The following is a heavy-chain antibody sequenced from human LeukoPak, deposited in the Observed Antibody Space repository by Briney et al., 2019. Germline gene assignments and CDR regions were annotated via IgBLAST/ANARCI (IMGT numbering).Heavy chain of an antibody. CDR3: ARDLTIFGGGY. V-gene: IGHV1-69*04. J-gene: IGHJ4*02. Sequence: ASVKVSCKASGGTFSSYAISWVRQAPGQGLEWMGRIIPILGIANYAQKFQGRVTITADKSTSTAYMELSSLRSEDTAVYYCARDLTIFGGGYWGQGTLVTVSP. CDR1: GGTFSSYA. CDR2: IIPILGIA. D-gene: IGHD3-3*01.